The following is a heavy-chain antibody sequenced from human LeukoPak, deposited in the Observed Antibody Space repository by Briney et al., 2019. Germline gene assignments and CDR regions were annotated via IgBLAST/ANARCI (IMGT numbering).Heavy chain of an antibody. Sequence: GESLKISCKGSGYSFTRYWIGWVRQMPGKGLEWMGIIYPGDSDTRYSPSFQGQVTISADKSISTAYLQWSSLKASDTAMYYCARLSVGATRRGYFDYWGQGTLVTVSS. V-gene: IGHV5-51*01. CDR3: ARLSVGATRRGYFDY. D-gene: IGHD1-26*01. J-gene: IGHJ4*02. CDR2: IYPGDSDT. CDR1: GYSFTRYW.